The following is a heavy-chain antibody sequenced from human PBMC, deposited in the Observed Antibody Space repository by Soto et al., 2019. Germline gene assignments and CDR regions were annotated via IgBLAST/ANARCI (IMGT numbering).Heavy chain of an antibody. D-gene: IGHD3-16*01. V-gene: IGHV1-46*01. Sequence: ASVKVSCKASGYTFTSTWMHWVRQAPGQGLEWMGIINPYGGAATYAEKFQGRVTMTRDMSTGTDYMELSSLRSEDTAVYYCAAGLAFGGVIFSYWGQGTLVTVSS. J-gene: IGHJ4*02. CDR2: INPYGGAA. CDR1: GYTFTSTW. CDR3: AAGLAFGGVIFSY.